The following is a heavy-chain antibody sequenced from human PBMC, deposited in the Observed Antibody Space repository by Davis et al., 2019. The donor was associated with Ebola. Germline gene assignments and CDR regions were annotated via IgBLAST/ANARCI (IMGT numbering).Heavy chain of an antibody. D-gene: IGHD1-1*01. V-gene: IGHV3-30*03. Sequence: PGGSLRLSCVASGFSFSTYGMHWVRQAPGKGLEWVAVISYDGSNKYYADSVKGRFTISRDNSKNTLYLQMNSLRAEDTAVYYCARASGTGTTSSLFDYWGQGTLVTVSS. CDR1: GFSFSTYG. CDR3: ARASGTGTTSSLFDY. CDR2: ISYDGSNK. J-gene: IGHJ4*02.